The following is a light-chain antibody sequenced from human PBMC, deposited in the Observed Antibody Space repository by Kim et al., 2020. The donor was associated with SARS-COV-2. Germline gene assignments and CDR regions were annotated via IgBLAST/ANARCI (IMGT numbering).Light chain of an antibody. J-gene: IGKJ4*01. CDR3: QQYYSYPALT. CDR1: QGISSY. V-gene: IGKV1-8*01. Sequence: ASTGDRVTITWRASQGISSYLAWYQQKPGKAPKLMIYAASTLQSGVPSRFSGSGSGTDFTLTISCLQSEDFATYYCQQYYSYPALTFGGGTKLEI. CDR2: AAS.